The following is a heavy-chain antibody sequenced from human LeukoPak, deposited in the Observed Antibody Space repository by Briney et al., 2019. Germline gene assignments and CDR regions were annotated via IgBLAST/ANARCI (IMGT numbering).Heavy chain of an antibody. CDR1: GFTFSTYA. J-gene: IGHJ4*02. D-gene: IGHD6-13*01. V-gene: IGHV3-23*01. CDR2: ISGSGGTT. Sequence: QPGGSLRLSCAASGFTFSTYAMSWVRQAPGKGLEWVSGISGSGGTTKYADSVKGRFTISRDNSKNTLYLQMNSLRAEDTAVYYCAKEREGYSSSWYRGIFDYWGQGTLVTVSS. CDR3: AKEREGYSSSWYRGIFDY.